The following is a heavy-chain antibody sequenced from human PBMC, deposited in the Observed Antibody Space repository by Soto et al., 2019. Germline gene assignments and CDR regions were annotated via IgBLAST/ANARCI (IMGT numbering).Heavy chain of an antibody. V-gene: IGHV1-18*01. Sequence: QVQLMQSGAEVKKPGASVTVSCKASGYTFNRYGISWVRQAPGQGLEWMGWISAYNGNTNSAQNLQGRVAMTTDTSTDTAYMELRSLRSDDTAVYYCAREGYYGSGSADYWGQGTLVTVSS. D-gene: IGHD3-10*01. J-gene: IGHJ4*02. CDR1: GYTFNRYG. CDR3: AREGYYGSGSADY. CDR2: ISAYNGNT.